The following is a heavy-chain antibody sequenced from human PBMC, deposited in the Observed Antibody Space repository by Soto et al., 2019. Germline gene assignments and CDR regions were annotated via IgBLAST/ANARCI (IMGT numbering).Heavy chain of an antibody. J-gene: IGHJ6*02. Sequence: QVQLVQSGAEVKKTGASVNVSCKASGYTFTRYGISWVRQAPGQGLEWMGWISDYNGNTNYAQKLQARVTMTTDTATSTAYMALRSLRSDDTAVYYCARGDWLLHYGMDVWGQGNTVTDSS. D-gene: IGHD3-9*01. CDR2: ISDYNGNT. CDR1: GYTFTRYG. CDR3: ARGDWLLHYGMDV. V-gene: IGHV1-18*04.